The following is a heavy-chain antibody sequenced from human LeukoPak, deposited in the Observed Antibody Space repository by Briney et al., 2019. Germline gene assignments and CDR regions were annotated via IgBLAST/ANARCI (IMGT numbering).Heavy chain of an antibody. V-gene: IGHV3-66*01. Sequence: GGSLRLSCAASGFTVSSDYMSWVRQAPGKGLEWVSVIYSGGSTYYADSVKGRFTISRDNSKNTLYLQMNSLRAEDTAVYYCTTTIAVTGGYWYFDLWGRGTLVTVSS. CDR2: IYSGGST. D-gene: IGHD2-21*02. CDR3: TTTIAVTGGYWYFDL. CDR1: GFTVSSDY. J-gene: IGHJ2*01.